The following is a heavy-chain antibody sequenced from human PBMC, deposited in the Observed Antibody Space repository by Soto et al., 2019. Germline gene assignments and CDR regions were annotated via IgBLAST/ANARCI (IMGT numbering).Heavy chain of an antibody. J-gene: IGHJ6*02. CDR1: GGSISSGDYY. CDR3: ARGGGYCSSTSCFLYYYYGMDV. CDR2: IYYSGST. Sequence: SETLSLTCTVSGGSISSGDYYWSWIRQPPGKGLEWIGYIYYSGSTYYNPSLESRVTISVDTSKNQFSLKLSSVTAADTAVYYCARGGGYCSSTSCFLYYYYGMDVWGQGTTVTVSS. D-gene: IGHD2-2*01. V-gene: IGHV4-30-4*01.